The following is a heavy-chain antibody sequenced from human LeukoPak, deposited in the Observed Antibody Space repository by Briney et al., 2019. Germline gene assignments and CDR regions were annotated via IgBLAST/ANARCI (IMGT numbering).Heavy chain of an antibody. V-gene: IGHV4-4*07. Sequence: SETLSLTCTVSGGSISNFYWSWIRQPAGKGLEWIGRIYSSGRTNYNSSLKSRVAMSIDTSNNQFSLKLSSVAAADTAVYYCARDLPSYYFDSGNMFDPWGQGTLVTVSS. CDR2: IYSSGRT. J-gene: IGHJ5*02. D-gene: IGHD3-10*01. CDR3: ARDLPSYYFDSGNMFDP. CDR1: GGSISNFY.